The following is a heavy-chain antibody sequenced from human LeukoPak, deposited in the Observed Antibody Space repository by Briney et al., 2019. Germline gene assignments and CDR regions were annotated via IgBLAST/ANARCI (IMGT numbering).Heavy chain of an antibody. J-gene: IGHJ6*03. CDR3: ARVRYCSGGSCSRYYYYYYMDV. V-gene: IGHV4-30-2*01. D-gene: IGHD2-15*01. CDR1: GGSISSGGYS. Sequence: SETLSLTCAVSGGSISSGGYSWSWIRQPPGKGLEWIGYIYHSGSTYYNPSLKSRVTISVDRSKNQFSLKLSSVTAADTAVYYCARVRYCSGGSCSRYYYYYYMDVWGKGTTVTVSS. CDR2: IYHSGST.